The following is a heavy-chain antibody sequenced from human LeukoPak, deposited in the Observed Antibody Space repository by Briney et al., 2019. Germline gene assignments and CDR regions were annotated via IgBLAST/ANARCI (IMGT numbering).Heavy chain of an antibody. CDR3: ARGPYSYDSSGAFDI. Sequence: SETLSHTCTVSGGSLSSYYWSWIRQPPGKGLEWIGYIYYSGSTNYNPSLKSRVTISVDTSKNQFSLKLSSVTAADTAVYFCARGPYSYDSSGAFDIWGQGTMVTVSS. CDR2: IYYSGST. J-gene: IGHJ3*02. V-gene: IGHV4-59*01. CDR1: GGSLSSYY. D-gene: IGHD3-22*01.